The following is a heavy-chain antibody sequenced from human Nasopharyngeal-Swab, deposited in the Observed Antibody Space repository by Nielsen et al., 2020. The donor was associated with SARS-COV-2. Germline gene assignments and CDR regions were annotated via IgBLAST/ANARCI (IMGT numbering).Heavy chain of an antibody. V-gene: IGHV3-23*01. D-gene: IGHD3-22*01. CDR3: AKGDESSGIFDY. CDR1: GFTFSSYA. Sequence: GGSLRLSCATSGFTFSSYAMSWVRQAPGKGLEWVSAISYTGGRTYYADSVKGRFTISRDNSNGTLYLQMISLRPEDTAIYYCAKGDESSGIFDYWGQGTLVTVSS. J-gene: IGHJ4*02. CDR2: ISYTGGRT.